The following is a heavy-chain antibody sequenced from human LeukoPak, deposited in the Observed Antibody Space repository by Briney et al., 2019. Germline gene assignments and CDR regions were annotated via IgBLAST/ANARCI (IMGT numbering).Heavy chain of an antibody. CDR2: IPFDERNK. V-gene: IGHV3-30*02. CDR1: GFTFSSYG. Sequence: GGSLRVSSVASGFTFSSYGMHWVRQAPGKGLGWVAFIPFDERNKYYGDAVKGRLTISRDNSKNTLYLQMNSLRPEDTAMYYCVKEGEWLSLDYWGQGTLVTVSS. CDR3: VKEGEWLSLDY. D-gene: IGHD5-12*01. J-gene: IGHJ4*02.